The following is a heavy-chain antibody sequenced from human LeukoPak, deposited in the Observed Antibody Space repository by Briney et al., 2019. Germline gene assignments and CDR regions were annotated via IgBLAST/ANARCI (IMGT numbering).Heavy chain of an antibody. CDR3: ARPTMVRRNDAFDI. Sequence: EASETLSLTCTVSGGSISSYYWSWIRQPPGKGLEWIGYIYYSGSTNYNPSLKSRVTISVDTSKNQFSLKLSSVTAADTAVYYCARPTMVRRNDAFDIWGQGTMVTVSS. V-gene: IGHV4-59*08. CDR2: IYYSGST. D-gene: IGHD3-10*01. CDR1: GGSISSYY. J-gene: IGHJ3*02.